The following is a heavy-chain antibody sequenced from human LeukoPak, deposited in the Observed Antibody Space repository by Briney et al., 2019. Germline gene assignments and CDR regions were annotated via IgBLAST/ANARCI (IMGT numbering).Heavy chain of an antibody. CDR3: ARGGSYYYGSGSYRVQVSYYYGMDV. D-gene: IGHD3-10*01. Sequence: SETLSLTCAVYGGSFSGYYWSWIRQPPGKGLEWIGEINHSGSTNYNPSLKSRVTISVDTSKNQFSLKLSSVTAADTAVYYCARGGSYYYGSGSYRVQVSYYYGMDVWAKGPRSPSPQ. J-gene: IGHJ6*04. V-gene: IGHV4-34*01. CDR1: GGSFSGYY. CDR2: INHSGST.